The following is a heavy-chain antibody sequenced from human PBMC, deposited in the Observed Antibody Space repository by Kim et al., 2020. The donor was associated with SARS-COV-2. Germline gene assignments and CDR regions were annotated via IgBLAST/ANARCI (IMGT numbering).Heavy chain of an antibody. J-gene: IGHJ4*02. Sequence: STSYADSVKGRFTISRDNAKNTLYLQMNSLRAEDTAVYYCARDDYDYGFLWGQGTLVTVSS. D-gene: IGHD4-17*01. CDR3: ARDDYDYGFL. V-gene: IGHV3-74*01. CDR2: ST.